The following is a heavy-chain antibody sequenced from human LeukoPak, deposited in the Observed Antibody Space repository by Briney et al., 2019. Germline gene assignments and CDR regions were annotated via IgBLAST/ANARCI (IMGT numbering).Heavy chain of an antibody. CDR2: IETAGEI. CDR3: ARRVWFGELEYDY. J-gene: IGHJ4*02. V-gene: IGHV3-13*04. Sequence: GGSLRLSCAASGFTFSRYDMHWVRQGPGKGLEWVSAIETAGEIYYAGSVKGRFTISRENAKNSLYLQMNSLRAEDTAVYYCARRVWFGELEYDYWGQGTLVTVSS. CDR1: GFTFSRYD. D-gene: IGHD3-10*01.